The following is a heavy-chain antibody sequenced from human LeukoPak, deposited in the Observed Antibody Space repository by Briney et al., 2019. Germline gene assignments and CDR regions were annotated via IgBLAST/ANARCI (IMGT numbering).Heavy chain of an antibody. J-gene: IGHJ3*02. CDR2: IYYSGST. CDR3: ARHFPAPRDTIFGVVPDAFDI. D-gene: IGHD3-3*01. V-gene: IGHV4-39*01. Sequence: SETLSLTCTVSGGSISSSSYYWGWIRQPPGKGLEWIGSIYYSGSTYYNPSLKSRVTISVDTPKNQFSLKLSSVTAADTAVYYCARHFPAPRDTIFGVVPDAFDIWGQGTMVTVSS. CDR1: GGSISSSSYY.